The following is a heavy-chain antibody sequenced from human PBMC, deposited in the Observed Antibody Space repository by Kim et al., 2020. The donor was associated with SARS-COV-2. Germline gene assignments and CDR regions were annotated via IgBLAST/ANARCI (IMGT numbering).Heavy chain of an antibody. CDR3: ARDSWRSYDMLTGYRNWFDP. D-gene: IGHD3-9*01. Sequence: RVTISVDTSKNQFSLKLSSVTAADTAVYYCARDSWRSYDMLTGYRNWFDPWGQGTLVTVSS. V-gene: IGHV4-59*01. J-gene: IGHJ5*02.